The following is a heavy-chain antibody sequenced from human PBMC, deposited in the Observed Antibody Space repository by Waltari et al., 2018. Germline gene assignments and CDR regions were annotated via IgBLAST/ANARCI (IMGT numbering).Heavy chain of an antibody. Sequence: EVQLVESGGGLVQPGRSLRLSCAASGFTFDDYAMHWVRQAPGKGLEWVSGISWNSGKIGYADSVKGRFTISRDNSKNTLYLQMNSLRAEDTAVYYCAKDLVVGASPFDYWGQGTLVTVSS. D-gene: IGHD1-26*01. CDR2: ISWNSGKI. CDR1: GFTFDDYA. V-gene: IGHV3-9*01. CDR3: AKDLVVGASPFDY. J-gene: IGHJ4*02.